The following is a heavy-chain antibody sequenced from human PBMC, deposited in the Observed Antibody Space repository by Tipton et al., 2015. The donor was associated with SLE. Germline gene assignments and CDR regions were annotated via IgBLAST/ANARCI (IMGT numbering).Heavy chain of an antibody. Sequence: SLRLSCAASGFTFSSYAMHWVRQAPGKGLEYVSAISSNGGSTYYANSVKGRFTISRDNSKNTLYLQMGSLRAEDMAVYYCARNGYCGGDCYLRDYYYYGMDVWGQGTTVTVSS. J-gene: IGHJ6*02. CDR1: GFTFSSYA. D-gene: IGHD2-21*01. CDR3: ARNGYCGGDCYLRDYYYYGMDV. V-gene: IGHV3-64*01. CDR2: ISSNGGST.